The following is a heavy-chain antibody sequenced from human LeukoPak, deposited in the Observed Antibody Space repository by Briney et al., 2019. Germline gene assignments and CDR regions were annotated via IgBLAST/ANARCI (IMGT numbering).Heavy chain of an antibody. J-gene: IGHJ3*02. CDR1: GYTFTSYY. CDR3: ARSHITIDAFDI. CDR2: ISPSGGST. Sequence: ASVKVSCKASGYTFTSYYMHWVRQAPGQGLEWMGIISPSGGSTSYAQKFQGRVTMTRDVSTSTVYMELSSLRSEDTAVYYCARSHITIDAFDIWGQGTMVTVSS. V-gene: IGHV1-46*01. D-gene: IGHD3-10*01.